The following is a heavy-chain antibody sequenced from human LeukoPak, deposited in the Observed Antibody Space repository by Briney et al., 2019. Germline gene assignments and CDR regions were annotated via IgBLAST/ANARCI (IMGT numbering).Heavy chain of an antibody. CDR1: GFTFSSYG. Sequence: GGSLRLSCAASGFTFSSYGMHWVRQAPGKGLEWVAVISYDGSNKYYADSVKGRFTISRDNSKNMLYLQMNSLRAEDTAVYYCATAHGVVRGVIYYFDYWGQGTLVTVSS. CDR2: ISYDGSNK. J-gene: IGHJ4*02. V-gene: IGHV3-30*03. D-gene: IGHD3-10*01. CDR3: ATAHGVVRGVIYYFDY.